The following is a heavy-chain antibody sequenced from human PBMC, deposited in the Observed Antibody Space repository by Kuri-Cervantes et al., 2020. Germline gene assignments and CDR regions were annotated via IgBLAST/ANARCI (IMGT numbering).Heavy chain of an antibody. J-gene: IGHJ5*02. D-gene: IGHD1-20*01. CDR3: ARDNLDLEGRPFDP. V-gene: IGHV1-18*01. CDR1: GYTFTSYG. Sequence: ASVKVSCKASGYTFTSYGISWVRQAPGQGLEWMGWISAYNGNTNYAQKFQGRVTMTRDTSIGTAYMELSRLRSDDTAVYYCARDNLDLEGRPFDPWGQGTLVTVSS. CDR2: ISAYNGNT.